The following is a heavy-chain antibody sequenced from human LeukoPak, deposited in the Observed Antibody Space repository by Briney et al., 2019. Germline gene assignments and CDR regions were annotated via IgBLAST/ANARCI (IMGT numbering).Heavy chain of an antibody. J-gene: IGHJ4*02. Sequence: PGGSLSLSCAASGFTFSSYWMHWVRQAPGKGLVWVSRINSDGSSTSYADSVKGRFTISRDNAKNSLYLQMNSLRAEDTAVYYCARGWMGYCSGGSCYLFAYWGQGTLVTVSS. V-gene: IGHV3-74*01. CDR1: GFTFSSYW. CDR3: ARGWMGYCSGGSCYLFAY. CDR2: INSDGSST. D-gene: IGHD2-15*01.